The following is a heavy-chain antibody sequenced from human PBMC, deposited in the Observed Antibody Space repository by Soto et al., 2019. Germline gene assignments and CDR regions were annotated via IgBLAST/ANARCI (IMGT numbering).Heavy chain of an antibody. CDR3: ARPQSIAARPDAFDI. CDR2: IKQDGSEK. D-gene: IGHD6-6*01. V-gene: IGHV3-7*03. Sequence: GGSLRLSCAASGFTFSSYWMSWVRQAPGKGLEWVANIKQDGSEKYYVDSVKGRFTISRDNAKNSLYLQMNSLRAVDSAVYYCARPQSIAARPDAFDIWGQGTMVTVSS. J-gene: IGHJ3*02. CDR1: GFTFSSYW.